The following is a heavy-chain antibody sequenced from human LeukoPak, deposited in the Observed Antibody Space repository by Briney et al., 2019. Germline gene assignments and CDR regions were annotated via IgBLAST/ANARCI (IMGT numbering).Heavy chain of an antibody. Sequence: PGGSLRLSCAASGFTFSSYAMSWVRQAPGKGLEWVSAISSSGGSTYYADSVKGRFTISRDNSKNTLYLQMNSLRAEDTAVYYCAKNHYGSGSYDAFDIWGQGTMVTVSS. V-gene: IGHV3-23*01. CDR2: ISSSGGST. J-gene: IGHJ3*02. CDR3: AKNHYGSGSYDAFDI. CDR1: GFTFSSYA. D-gene: IGHD3-10*01.